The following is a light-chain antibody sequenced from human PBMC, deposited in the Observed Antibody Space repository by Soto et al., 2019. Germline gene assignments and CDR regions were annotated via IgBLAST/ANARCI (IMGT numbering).Light chain of an antibody. V-gene: IGKV4-1*01. CDR3: QQYFSTWT. J-gene: IGKJ1*01. CDR1: QSVLYTSSNKYY. CDR2: WAS. Sequence: DIVMTQSPDSLAVSLGERATINCKSSQSVLYTSSNKYYFAWYQQKPGQPPKLLIYWASTRESGVPDRFSGSGSGTDFTLTISSLQAEDVAVYYCQQYFSTWTFGQGTKVDI.